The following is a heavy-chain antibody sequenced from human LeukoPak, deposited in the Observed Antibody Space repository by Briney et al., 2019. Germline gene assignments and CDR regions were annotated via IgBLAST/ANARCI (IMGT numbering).Heavy chain of an antibody. CDR3: TRDHCSGDNCPSFDY. Sequence: ASVKVSCKPSGYTFTSFGISWVRQAPGQGLGWMGWIGAYNGDTNYAQEFQGRVTMTTDTSTSTAYMDLRSLRSDDTAVYYCTRDHCSGDNCPSFDYWGQRTLVTVSS. D-gene: IGHD2-15*01. CDR2: IGAYNGDT. J-gene: IGHJ4*02. V-gene: IGHV1-18*04. CDR1: GYTFTSFG.